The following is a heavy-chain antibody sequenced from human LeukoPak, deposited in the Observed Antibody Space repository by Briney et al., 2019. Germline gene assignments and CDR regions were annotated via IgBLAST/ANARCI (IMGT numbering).Heavy chain of an antibody. V-gene: IGHV3-23*01. CDR2: ISGSGGDT. CDR1: GFTFSSHG. D-gene: IGHD6-13*01. Sequence: GGTLRLSCAAYGFTFSSHGMSWVRQGPGKGLEWVSGISGSGGDTCYADSVKGRFTISRDNSKSTLYLQMNSLRAEDTAVYSCAKDLLGVAAGNYWGQGTLVTASS. J-gene: IGHJ4*02. CDR3: AKDLLGVAAGNY.